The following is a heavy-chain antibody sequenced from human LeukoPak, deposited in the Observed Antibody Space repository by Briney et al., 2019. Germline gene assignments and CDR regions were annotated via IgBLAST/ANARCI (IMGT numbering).Heavy chain of an antibody. CDR3: ARGPSIAARCDAFDI. CDR1: GFTFSRYG. Sequence: GRSLRLSCAASGFTFSRYGMHWVRQAPGKGLEWVSYISSSGSTIYYADSVKGRFTISRDNAKNSLYLQMNSLRAEDTAVYYCARGPSIAARCDAFDIWGQGTMVTVSS. D-gene: IGHD6-6*01. J-gene: IGHJ3*02. CDR2: ISSSGSTI. V-gene: IGHV3-48*04.